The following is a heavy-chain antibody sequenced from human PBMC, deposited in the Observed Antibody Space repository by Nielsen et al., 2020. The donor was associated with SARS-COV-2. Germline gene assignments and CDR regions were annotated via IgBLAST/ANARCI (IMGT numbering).Heavy chain of an antibody. J-gene: IGHJ6*02. Sequence: GESLKISCAASGFTVSSNYMRWVRQAPGKGLEWVSVIYSGGSTYYADSVKGRFTISRDNSKNTLYLQMNSLRAEDTAVYYCAREEYYYDSSGYYYVYYGMDVWGQGTTVTVSS. CDR3: AREEYYYDSSGYYYVYYGMDV. V-gene: IGHV3-66*01. CDR2: IYSGGST. D-gene: IGHD3-22*01. CDR1: GFTVSSNY.